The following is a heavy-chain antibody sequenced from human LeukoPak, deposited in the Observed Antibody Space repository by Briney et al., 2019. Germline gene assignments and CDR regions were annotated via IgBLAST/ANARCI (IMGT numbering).Heavy chain of an antibody. CDR2: ISSSGSST. Sequence: PGGSLRLSCAASAFTFSNYAMNWVRQAPGKGLEWVSAISSSGSSTYYADSVKGRFTISRDNSKNTLYLQMNSLRAEDTAVYCRAKDGPDSWGYFDYWGQGALVTVSS. D-gene: IGHD7-27*01. CDR1: AFTFSNYA. CDR3: AKDGPDSWGYFDY. J-gene: IGHJ4*02. V-gene: IGHV3-23*01.